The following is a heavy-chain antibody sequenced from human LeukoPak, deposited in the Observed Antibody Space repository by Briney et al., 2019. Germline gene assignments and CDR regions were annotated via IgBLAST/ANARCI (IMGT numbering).Heavy chain of an antibody. J-gene: IGHJ4*02. CDR3: ARPLYGSGGSSFDY. D-gene: IGHD3-10*01. CDR1: GFTFSSYW. V-gene: IGHV3-7*04. CDR2: IKEDGSEK. Sequence: GGSLRLSCAASGFTFSSYWMSWVRQAPGKGLEWVANIKEDGSEKNYVDSVKGRFTISRDNAKNSLYLQMNSLRAEDTAVYYCARPLYGSGGSSFDYWGQGTLVTVSS.